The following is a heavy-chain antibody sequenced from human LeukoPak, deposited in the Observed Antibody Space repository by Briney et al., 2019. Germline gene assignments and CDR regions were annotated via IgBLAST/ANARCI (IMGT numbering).Heavy chain of an antibody. J-gene: IGHJ4*02. CDR2: VSYDGRDR. CDR1: GFAFSSYA. D-gene: IGHD1-26*01. V-gene: IGHV3-30*15. Sequence: PGGSLRLSCAASGFAFSSYAMHWVRQAPGKGLEWVAGVSYDGRDRPCADSVKGRFTISRDNSRNTLFLQTSSLRPEDTAMYYCARGSRVGVTLPHDYWGQGTQVTASS. CDR3: ARGSRVGVTLPHDY.